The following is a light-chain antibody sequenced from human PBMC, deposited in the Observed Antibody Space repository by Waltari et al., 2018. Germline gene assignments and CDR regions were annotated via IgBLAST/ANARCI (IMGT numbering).Light chain of an antibody. V-gene: IGLV1-40*01. J-gene: IGLJ2*01. CDR1: SSNIWAGYD. CDR2: GGR. Sequence: QSGLTQPPSVSGAPVQRVTISCTGRSSNIWAGYDLNWYQLLPGTAPKLLICGGRNRDSGVRGRFSGSKSGTSASMGMTGLQAEDEADYYCQSYDSSLSCSVFGGGTKLTVL. CDR3: QSYDSSLSCSV.